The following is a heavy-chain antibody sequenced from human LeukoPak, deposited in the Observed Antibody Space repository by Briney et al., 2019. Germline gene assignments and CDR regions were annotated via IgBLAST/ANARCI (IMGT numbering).Heavy chain of an antibody. J-gene: IGHJ6*03. Sequence: GASVKVSCKASGYTFTGYYMHWVRQAPGQGLEWMGWINPNSGGTNYAQKFQGRVTMTRDTSISTAYMELSRLRSDDTAVYYCAREGVSLRYYYYYMDVWGKGTTVTVSS. V-gene: IGHV1-2*02. CDR2: INPNSGGT. CDR1: GYTFTGYY. CDR3: AREGVSLRYYYYYMDV.